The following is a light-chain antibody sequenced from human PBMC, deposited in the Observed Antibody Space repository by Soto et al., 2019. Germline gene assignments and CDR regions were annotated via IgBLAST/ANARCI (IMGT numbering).Light chain of an antibody. CDR2: DNN. V-gene: IGLV1-51*01. CDR1: SSNIGAGYD. CDR3: GTWDSRLSAVV. J-gene: IGLJ2*01. Sequence: QSVLTQPPSVSGAPGQRVTISCTGSSSNIGAGYDVHWYQQLPGTAPKLLIYDNNKRPSGIPDRFSGSKSGTSATLGITGLQTGDEADYYCGTWDSRLSAVVFGGGTQLTVL.